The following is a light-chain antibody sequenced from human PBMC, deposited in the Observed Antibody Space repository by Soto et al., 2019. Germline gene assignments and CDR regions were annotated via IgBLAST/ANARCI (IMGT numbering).Light chain of an antibody. Sequence: QSVLTQPPSASGTPGQRITISCPGSGSNIGRNTVTWYQQLPGTAPKLLIYTNNQRPSGVPDRFSGSRSGTSASLAISGLQSGDEADYYCATWDDSLNGYVFGTGTKVTVL. CDR3: ATWDDSLNGYV. V-gene: IGLV1-44*01. CDR1: GSNIGRNT. J-gene: IGLJ1*01. CDR2: TNN.